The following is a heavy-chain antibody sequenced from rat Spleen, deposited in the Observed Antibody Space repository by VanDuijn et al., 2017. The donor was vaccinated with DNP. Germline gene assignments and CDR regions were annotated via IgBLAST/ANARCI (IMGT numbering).Heavy chain of an antibody. CDR2: ISYRGTT. Sequence: EVQLQESGPGLVKPSQSLSLTCSVTGYSITSNYWGWIRKFPGNKMEWMGHISYRGTTSYHPSLKSRISITRDTSKNQFFLQLNSVTTEDTATYYCARYRITTYYYFDLWGPGTMVTVSS. V-gene: IGHV3-1*01. J-gene: IGHJ1*01. D-gene: IGHD1-10*01. CDR1: GYSITSNY. CDR3: ARYRITTYYYFDL.